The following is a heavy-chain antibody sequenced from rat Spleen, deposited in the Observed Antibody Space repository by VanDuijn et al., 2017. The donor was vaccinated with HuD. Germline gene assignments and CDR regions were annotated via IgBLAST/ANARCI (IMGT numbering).Heavy chain of an antibody. CDR1: GFSLANYG. Sequence: QVQLKESGPGLVQPSETLSLTCTVSGFSLANYGVSWVRQPPEEGLEWMGRIQSGGSTDYNSALKSRLSISRDTSKSQVFLKMNSLQTEDTAIYFCTRGGVWDYWGQGVMVTVSS. V-gene: IGHV2-19*01. J-gene: IGHJ2*01. CDR3: TRGGVWDY. CDR2: IQSGGST. D-gene: IGHD4-3*01.